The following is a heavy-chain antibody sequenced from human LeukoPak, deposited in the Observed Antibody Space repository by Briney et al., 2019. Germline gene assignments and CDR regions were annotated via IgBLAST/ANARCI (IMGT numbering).Heavy chain of an antibody. Sequence: ASVKVSCKASVYTFTGYYMHWVRQAPGQGLEWMGWINPNSGGTNYAQKFQGRVTMTRDTSISTAYMELSRLRSDDTAVYYCARGAVPYYYYYMDVWGKGTTVTVSS. CDR1: VYTFTGYY. CDR3: ARGAVPYYYYYMDV. V-gene: IGHV1-2*02. J-gene: IGHJ6*03. CDR2: INPNSGGT. D-gene: IGHD6-19*01.